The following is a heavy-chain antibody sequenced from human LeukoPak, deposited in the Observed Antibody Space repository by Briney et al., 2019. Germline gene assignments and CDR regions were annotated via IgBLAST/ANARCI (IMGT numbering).Heavy chain of an antibody. CDR2: LWSDGTNE. Sequence: GGSLRLSCAASGFIFGSYGMHWVRQTPGKGLEWVASLWSDGTNEYYADTVKGRFTIARDNSNNTLHLLMRGLRVDDTGVYYCSREVPYSRSSSLPRHYYYMDVWGKGTTVIVSS. J-gene: IGHJ6*03. CDR1: GFIFGSYG. V-gene: IGHV3-33*01. CDR3: SREVPYSRSSSLPRHYYYMDV. D-gene: IGHD4-11*01.